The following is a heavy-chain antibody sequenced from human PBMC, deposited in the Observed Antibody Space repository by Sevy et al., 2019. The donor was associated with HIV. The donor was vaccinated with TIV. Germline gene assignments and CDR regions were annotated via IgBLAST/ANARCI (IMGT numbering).Heavy chain of an antibody. CDR2: INPNSGGT. D-gene: IGHD5-12*01. J-gene: IGHJ6*02. Sequence: ASVTVSCKASGYTFTGYYMHWVRQAPGQGLEWMGRINPNSGGTNYAQKFQGRVTMTRDTSISTAYMELSRLRSDDTAVYYCARVSERGYSGYGLPRAYYYGMDVWGQGTTVTVSS. V-gene: IGHV1-2*06. CDR3: ARVSERGYSGYGLPRAYYYGMDV. CDR1: GYTFTGYY.